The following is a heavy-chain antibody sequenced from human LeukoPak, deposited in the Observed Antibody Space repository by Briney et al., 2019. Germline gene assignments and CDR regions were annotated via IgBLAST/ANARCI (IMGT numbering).Heavy chain of an antibody. V-gene: IGHV4-39*01. J-gene: IGHJ5*02. CDR1: GGSISSSSYY. Sequence: SETLSLTCTVSGGSISSSSYYWGWIRQPPGKGLEWIGSIYHSGSTYYNPSLKSRVTISVDTSKNQFSLKLSSVTAADTAVYYCARSIYHWFDPWGQGTLVTVSS. D-gene: IGHD2-2*02. CDR3: ARSIYHWFDP. CDR2: IYHSGST.